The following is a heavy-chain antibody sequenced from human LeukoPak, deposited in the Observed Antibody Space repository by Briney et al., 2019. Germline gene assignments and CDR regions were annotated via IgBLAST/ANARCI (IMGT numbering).Heavy chain of an antibody. V-gene: IGHV4-61*02. J-gene: IGHJ4*02. CDR3: AVGFWSGFDY. CDR1: GGSISSGSYY. CDR2: IYTSGST. Sequence: SQTLSLTCTVSGGSISSGSYYWSWIRQPAGKGLEWIGRIYTSGSTNYNPSPKSRVTISVDTSKNQFSLKLSSVTAADTAVYYCAVGFWSGFDYWGQGTLVTVSS. D-gene: IGHD3-3*01.